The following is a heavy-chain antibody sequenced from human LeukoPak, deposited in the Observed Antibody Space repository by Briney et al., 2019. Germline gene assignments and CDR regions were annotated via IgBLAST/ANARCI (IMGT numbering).Heavy chain of an antibody. Sequence: ASVKVSCKASGYTFTGYYMHWVRQAPGQGLEWMGWINPNSGGTNYAQKFQGRVTMTRDMSISTAYMELSRLRSDDTAVYYCAVLDIVVVPAAMELNYWGQGTLVTVSS. V-gene: IGHV1-2*02. CDR1: GYTFTGYY. CDR2: INPNSGGT. J-gene: IGHJ4*02. CDR3: AVLDIVVVPAAMELNY. D-gene: IGHD2-2*01.